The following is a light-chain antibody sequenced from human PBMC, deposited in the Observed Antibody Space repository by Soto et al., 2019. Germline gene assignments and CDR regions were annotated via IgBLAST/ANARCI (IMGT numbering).Light chain of an antibody. CDR3: QQAYSFPVT. J-gene: IGKJ4*01. CDR1: QGISSW. CDR2: AAS. V-gene: IGKV1-12*01. Sequence: DIQMTQSPPSVSASVGDRVTITCRASQGISSWLAWYQKKPGKAPNLLIYAASSLQSGVPSRFSGSESGTDFTLTISSLQPEDFATYYCQQAYSFPVTFGGGTKVEIK.